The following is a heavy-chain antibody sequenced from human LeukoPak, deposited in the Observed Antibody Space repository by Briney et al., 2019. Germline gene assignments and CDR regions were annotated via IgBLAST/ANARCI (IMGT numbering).Heavy chain of an antibody. CDR1: GGSISSSSYY. CDR2: IYYSGST. J-gene: IGHJ6*02. CDR3: AREWLRDGMDV. Sequence: SETLSLTCTVSGGSISSSSYYWGWIRQPPGKGLEWIGSIYYSGSTYYNPSLKSRVTISVDTSKNQFSLKLSSVTAADTAVYYCAREWLRDGMDVWGQGTTVTVSS. D-gene: IGHD5-12*01. V-gene: IGHV4-39*07.